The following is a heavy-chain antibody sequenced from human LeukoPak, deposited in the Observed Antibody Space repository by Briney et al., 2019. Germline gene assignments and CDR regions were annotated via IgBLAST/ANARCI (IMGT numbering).Heavy chain of an antibody. D-gene: IGHD4-11*01. Sequence: PSQTLSLTCAVYAESLSGYNWNWIRHPPGKGLEWIGEINHSGSTNYNPSLKSRVTISVDTSKNQVSLKLSSVTAAGTAVYYCARVGGTTRADYYYYMDVWGKGTTVTVSS. CDR3: ARVGGTTRADYYYYMDV. CDR1: AESLSGYN. V-gene: IGHV4-34*01. J-gene: IGHJ6*03. CDR2: INHSGST.